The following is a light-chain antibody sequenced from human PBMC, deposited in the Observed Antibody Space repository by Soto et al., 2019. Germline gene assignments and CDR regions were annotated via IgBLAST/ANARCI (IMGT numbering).Light chain of an antibody. V-gene: IGLV2-23*02. CDR2: EVN. J-gene: IGLJ1*01. Sequence: QSVLTQPASVSGSPGQSITISCTGTSSNVGSYKLVSWYQQHPGKAPKLMIFEVNKRPSGVSNRFSGSKSGNTASLTISGLKVEGEADYYRCSSGGSPTYGFGTGTKVTVL. CDR1: SSNVGSYKL. CDR3: CSSGGSPTYG.